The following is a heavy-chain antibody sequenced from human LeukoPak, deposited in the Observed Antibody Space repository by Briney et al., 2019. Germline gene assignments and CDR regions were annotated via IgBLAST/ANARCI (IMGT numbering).Heavy chain of an antibody. CDR1: GDSISSGGYS. V-gene: IGHV4-30-2*01. Sequence: SETLSLTCAVSGDSISSGGYSWSWIRQPPGKGLEWIEYIYHNGNTYYSPSLKSRVTISVDRSKNQLSLKLSSVTAADTAMYYCASGGYSYGFDYWGQGTLVTVSS. D-gene: IGHD5-18*01. CDR3: ASGGYSYGFDY. CDR2: IYHNGNT. J-gene: IGHJ4*02.